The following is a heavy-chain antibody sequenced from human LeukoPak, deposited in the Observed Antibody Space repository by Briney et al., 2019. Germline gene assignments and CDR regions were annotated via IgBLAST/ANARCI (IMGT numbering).Heavy chain of an antibody. V-gene: IGHV4-4*02. CDR3: AREDYDDSGAWYFDL. CDR2: IYHSGST. J-gene: IGHJ2*01. CDR1: GGSISSGNW. D-gene: IGHD3-3*01. Sequence: SETLSLTCAVSGGSISSGNWWSWVRQTPGKGLEWIGEIYHSGSTNYNPSLKSRVTISLDKSKNQFSLKLSSVTAADTAMYYCAREDYDDSGAWYFDLWGRGTLVTVSS.